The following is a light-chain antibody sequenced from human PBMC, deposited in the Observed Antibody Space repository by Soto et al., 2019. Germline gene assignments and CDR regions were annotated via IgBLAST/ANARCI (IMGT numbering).Light chain of an antibody. J-gene: IGKJ4*01. Sequence: DIQLTQSPSSVSASVGDSVTISCRASDEIYTSLAWYHQKPGRAPKLLIYGASNLHTGVSARFRGSGSGSDFTLTISRLEPEDFAVYYCQHCQPYGDSPPLTFGGGTKVEIK. CDR3: QHCQPYGDSPPLT. CDR1: DEIYTS. V-gene: IGKV1-12*01. CDR2: GAS.